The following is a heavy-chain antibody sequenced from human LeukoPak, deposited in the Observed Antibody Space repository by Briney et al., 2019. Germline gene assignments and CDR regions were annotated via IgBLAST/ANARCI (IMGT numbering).Heavy chain of an antibody. J-gene: IGHJ4*02. Sequence: SETLSLTCAVYGGSFSGYYWSWIRQPPGKGLEWTGEINHSGSTNYNPSLKSRVTISVDTSKNQFSLKLSSVTAADTAVYYCARPIYDYYFDYWGQGTLVTVSS. CDR2: INHSGST. CDR1: GGSFSGYY. D-gene: IGHD3-16*01. V-gene: IGHV4-34*01. CDR3: ARPIYDYYFDY.